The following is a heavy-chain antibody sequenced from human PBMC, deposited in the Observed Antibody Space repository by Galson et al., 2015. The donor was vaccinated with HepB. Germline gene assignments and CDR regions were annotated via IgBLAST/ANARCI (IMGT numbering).Heavy chain of an antibody. V-gene: IGHV3-23*01. D-gene: IGHD6-13*01. CDR1: DFTFSSYA. Sequence: SLRLSCAASDFTFSSYAMSWVRQAPGKGLEWVSAISGSGGSTYYVDSVKGRFTISRDNTKNTLFLQMNSLRAEDTAVYYCARDREQQLGAGMDVWGQGTTVTVSS. CDR2: ISGSGGST. J-gene: IGHJ6*02. CDR3: ARDREQQLGAGMDV.